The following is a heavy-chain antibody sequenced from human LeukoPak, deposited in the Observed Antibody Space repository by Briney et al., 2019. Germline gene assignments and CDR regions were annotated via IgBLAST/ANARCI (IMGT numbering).Heavy chain of an antibody. CDR3: ARILWFGEFVDY. CDR2: ISGSSSTI. V-gene: IGHV3-48*01. D-gene: IGHD3-10*01. J-gene: IGHJ4*02. CDR1: GFTFSSYS. Sequence: GGSLRLSCAASGFTFSSYSMNWVRQAPGKGLEWVSYISGSSSTIYYADSVKGRFTISRDNAKNSLYLQMNSLRAEDTAVYYCARILWFGEFVDYWGQGTLVTVSS.